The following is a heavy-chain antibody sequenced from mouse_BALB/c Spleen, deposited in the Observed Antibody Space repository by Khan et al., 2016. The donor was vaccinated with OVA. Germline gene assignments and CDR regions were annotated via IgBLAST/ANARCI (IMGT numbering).Heavy chain of an antibody. D-gene: IGHD1-1*01. CDR1: AFTFSTYG. Sequence: EVELVESGGDLVEPGGSLKLSCAASAFTFSTYGMSWVRQTPDKRLEWVATISTGGHYIYYPDSVRGRFTISRTNAKNTLYLQMTSLKSEDTAMFYGARLAYYYDSEGFAYWGQGTLVTVSA. J-gene: IGHJ3*01. V-gene: IGHV5-6*01. CDR3: ARLAYYYDSEGFAY. CDR2: ISTGGHYI.